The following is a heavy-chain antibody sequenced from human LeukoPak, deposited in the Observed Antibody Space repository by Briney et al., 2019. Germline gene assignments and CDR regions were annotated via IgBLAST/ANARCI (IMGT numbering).Heavy chain of an antibody. CDR2: IYYSGST. J-gene: IGHJ4*02. CDR3: AKHWGVI. Sequence: SETLSLTCTVSGGSISSSSYYWGWIRQPPGKGLEWIGSIYYSGSTYYNPSLKSRVTISVDTSKNQFSLKLSSVTAADTAVYYCAKHWGVIWGQGPLVTVSS. V-gene: IGHV4-39*01. CDR1: GGSISSSSYY. D-gene: IGHD2-21*01.